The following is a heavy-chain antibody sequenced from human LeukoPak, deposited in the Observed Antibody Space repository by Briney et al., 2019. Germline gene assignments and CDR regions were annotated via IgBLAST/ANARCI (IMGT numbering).Heavy chain of an antibody. CDR3: ARDCSGYVH. CDR2: IRQDRSVK. V-gene: IGHV3-7*01. Sequence: GGSLRLSRAASGFNFNSYRMSCVRQAPGKALEWVAKIRQDRSVKYYVDYVKGRFTIARDNAKDSLYLQMNSLRAEDTAVYYCARDCSGYVHWGQGTLVTVSS. J-gene: IGHJ4*02. CDR1: GFNFNSYR. D-gene: IGHD3-22*01.